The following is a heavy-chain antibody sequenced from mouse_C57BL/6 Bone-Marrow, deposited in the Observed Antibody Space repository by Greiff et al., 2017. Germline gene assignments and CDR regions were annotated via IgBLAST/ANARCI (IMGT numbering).Heavy chain of an antibody. J-gene: IGHJ2*01. CDR3: TGRGNRTGTLFDY. CDR2: IDPETGGT. Sequence: QVQLQQSGAELVRPGASVTLSCKASGYTFTDYEMHWVKQTPVHGLEWIGAIDPETGGTAYNQKFKGKALLTADKSSSTAYMELRSLTSEDSAVYYCTGRGNRTGTLFDYWGQGTTLTVSS. CDR1: GYTFTDYE. V-gene: IGHV1-15*01. D-gene: IGHD4-1*01.